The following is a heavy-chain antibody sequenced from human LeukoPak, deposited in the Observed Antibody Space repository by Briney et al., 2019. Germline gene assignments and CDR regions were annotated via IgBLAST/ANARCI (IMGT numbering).Heavy chain of an antibody. D-gene: IGHD6-13*01. J-gene: IGHJ4*02. CDR1: GFTFSSYS. Sequence: GGSLRLSCAASGFTFSSYSMNWVRQAPGKGLEWVSSISSSSSYIHYADSVKGRFTISRDNAKNSLYLQMNSLRAEDTAVYYCARDGGQQLVSFDYWGQGTLVTVSS. CDR3: ARDGGQQLVSFDY. CDR2: ISSSSSYI. V-gene: IGHV3-21*01.